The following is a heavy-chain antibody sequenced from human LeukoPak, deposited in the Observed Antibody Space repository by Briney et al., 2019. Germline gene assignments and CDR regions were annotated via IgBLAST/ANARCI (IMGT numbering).Heavy chain of an antibody. CDR2: ISSSSSYI. V-gene: IGHV3-21*01. CDR1: GFTFSSYS. Sequence: PGGSLRLSCAASGFTFSSYSVNWVRQAPGKGLECVSSISSSSSYIYYADSVKGRFTISRDNAKNSLYLQMNSLRAEDTAVYYCARDYDSSSWYEGSWFDPWGQGTLVTVSS. CDR3: ARDYDSSSWYEGSWFDP. D-gene: IGHD6-13*01. J-gene: IGHJ5*02.